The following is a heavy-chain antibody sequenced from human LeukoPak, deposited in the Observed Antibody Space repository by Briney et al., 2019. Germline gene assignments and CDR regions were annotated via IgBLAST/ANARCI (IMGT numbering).Heavy chain of an antibody. D-gene: IGHD6-13*01. CDR3: AKAMGSSRRFFFDY. Sequence: PGGSLRLSCAASGFTFSSYEMNWVRQAPGKGLEWVSYISSSGSTIYYADSVKGRFTISRDNAKNSLYLQMNSLRAEDTAVYYCAKAMGSSRRFFFDYWGQGTLVTVSS. CDR1: GFTFSSYE. CDR2: ISSSGSTI. J-gene: IGHJ4*02. V-gene: IGHV3-48*03.